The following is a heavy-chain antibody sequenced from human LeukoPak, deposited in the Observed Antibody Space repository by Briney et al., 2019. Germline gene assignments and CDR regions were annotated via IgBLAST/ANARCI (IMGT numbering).Heavy chain of an antibody. CDR1: GGSISSYY. Sequence: SETLSLTCTVSGGSISSYYWSWIRQPPGKGLEWIGYIYYSGSTNYNPSLKSRVTISVDTSKNQFSLKLSSVTAADTAVDYCARVIYYGSGSSDAFDIWGQGTMVTVSS. CDR3: ARVIYYGSGSSDAFDI. V-gene: IGHV4-59*01. J-gene: IGHJ3*02. CDR2: IYYSGST. D-gene: IGHD3-10*01.